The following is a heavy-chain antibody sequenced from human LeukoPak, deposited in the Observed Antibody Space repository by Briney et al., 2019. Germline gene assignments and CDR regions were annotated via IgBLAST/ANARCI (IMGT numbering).Heavy chain of an antibody. CDR3: ARGVGPMVRGVIIPTYYFDY. Sequence: SETLSLTCAVYGGSFSGYYWSWIRQPPGKGLEWIGEINHSGSTNYNPSLKSRVTISVDTSKNQFSLKLSSVTAADTAVYYWARGVGPMVRGVIIPTYYFDYWGQGTLVTVSS. CDR2: INHSGST. CDR1: GGSFSGYY. J-gene: IGHJ4*02. V-gene: IGHV4-34*01. D-gene: IGHD3-10*01.